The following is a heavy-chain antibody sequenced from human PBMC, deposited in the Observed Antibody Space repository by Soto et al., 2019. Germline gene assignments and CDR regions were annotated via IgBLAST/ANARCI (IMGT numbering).Heavy chain of an antibody. CDR2: IGGANTDT. J-gene: IGHJ5*01. V-gene: IGHV3-23*01. Sequence: DGQLLESGGGLVQPGGSLTLSCAASRFTFSDFAMSWVRQSPGKGLEWVSSIGGANTDTYYAGSVKGRFSISRDNSKSTLYLQMDSLRDEDTGVYYCAKDAVPYNGKWDWFDSWGQGTLVTVSS. CDR1: RFTFSDFA. CDR3: AKDAVPYNGKWDWFDS. D-gene: IGHD1-26*01.